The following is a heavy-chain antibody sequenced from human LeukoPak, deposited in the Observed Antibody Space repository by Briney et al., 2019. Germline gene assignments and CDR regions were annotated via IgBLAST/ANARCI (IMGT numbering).Heavy chain of an antibody. CDR2: MNQDGSDI. V-gene: IGHV3-7*01. Sequence: GGSLRLSCAASGFTLSGYWMSWVRQAPGKGRGGVANMNQDGSDINYVDSVRGRFTISRDNAKNSLYLQMNSLGAEDTAVYYCARDLSSTSSWATVPDYWGQGTLVTVSS. CDR3: ARDLSSTSSWATVPDY. J-gene: IGHJ4*02. D-gene: IGHD2-2*01. CDR1: GFTLSGYW.